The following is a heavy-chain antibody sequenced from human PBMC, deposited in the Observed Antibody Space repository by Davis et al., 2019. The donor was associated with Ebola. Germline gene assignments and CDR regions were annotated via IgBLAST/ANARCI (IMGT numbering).Heavy chain of an antibody. CDR3: TTDLQGIAGTGADF. CDR2: ITSRSYGGAT. Sequence: PGGSLRLSCAASGLPFINAWMTWVRQAPGKGLEWVGRITSRSYGGATDYIAPVKGRFIISRDDSMNMVYLQMNSLKPEDTAVYYCTTDLQGIAGTGADFWGQGTLVTVSS. J-gene: IGHJ4*02. V-gene: IGHV3-15*01. CDR1: GLPFINAW. D-gene: IGHD6-13*01.